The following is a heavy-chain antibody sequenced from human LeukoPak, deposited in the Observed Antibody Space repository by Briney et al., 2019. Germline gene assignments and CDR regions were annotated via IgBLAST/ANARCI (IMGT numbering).Heavy chain of an antibody. CDR1: GYTLAELS. J-gene: IGHJ5*02. CDR2: FDPEDGET. CDR3: ATSPPYSGSYKGGNWFDP. D-gene: IGHD1-26*01. Sequence: EASVKVSCKVSGYTLAELSMHWVRQAPGKGLEWMGGFDPEDGETIYAQKFQGRVTMTEDTSTDTAYMELSSLRSEDTAVYYCATSPPYSGSYKGGNWFDPWGQGTLVTVSS. V-gene: IGHV1-24*01.